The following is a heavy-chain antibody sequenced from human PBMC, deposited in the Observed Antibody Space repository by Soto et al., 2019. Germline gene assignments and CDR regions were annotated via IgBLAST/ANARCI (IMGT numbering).Heavy chain of an antibody. CDR2: ISHSFGTA. Sequence: SVKVSCKASGYTFTSYGISWVRQAPGQGLEWMGGISHSFGTANYAQKFRGRVTITADKSTSTAYMELSSLRSEDTAVYYCARGHGYSYGSGHYYYGMDVWGQGTTVTVSS. CDR1: GYTFTSYG. V-gene: IGHV1-69*06. D-gene: IGHD5-18*01. CDR3: ARGHGYSYGSGHYYYGMDV. J-gene: IGHJ6*02.